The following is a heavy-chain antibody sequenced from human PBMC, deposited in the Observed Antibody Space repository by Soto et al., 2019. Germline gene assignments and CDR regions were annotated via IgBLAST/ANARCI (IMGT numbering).Heavy chain of an antibody. J-gene: IGHJ6*02. CDR2: INPSGGST. Sequence: ASVKVSCKASGYIFTGYYMHWVRQAPGQGLEWMGIINPSGGSTSYAQKFQGRVTMTRDTSTSTVYMELSSLRSEDTAVYYCARVGYGSGSYYIRKYYGMDVWGQGNTVTV. CDR1: GYIFTGYY. CDR3: ARVGYGSGSYYIRKYYGMDV. D-gene: IGHD3-10*01. V-gene: IGHV1-46*01.